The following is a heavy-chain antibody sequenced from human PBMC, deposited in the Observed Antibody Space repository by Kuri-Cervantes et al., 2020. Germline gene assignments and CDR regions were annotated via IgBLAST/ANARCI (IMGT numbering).Heavy chain of an antibody. Sequence: LSLTCAASGFTFDDYAMHWVRQAPGKGLEWVSGISWNSGSIGYADSVKGRFTISRDNAKNSLYLQMNSLRAEDTALYYCAKDVGSDYGGSYYGMDVWGQGTTVTVSS. D-gene: IGHD4-23*01. CDR1: GFTFDDYA. J-gene: IGHJ6*02. CDR2: ISWNSGSI. CDR3: AKDVGSDYGGSYYGMDV. V-gene: IGHV3-9*01.